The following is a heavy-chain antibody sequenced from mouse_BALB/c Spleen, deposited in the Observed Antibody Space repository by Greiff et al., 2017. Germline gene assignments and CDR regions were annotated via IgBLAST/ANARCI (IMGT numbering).Heavy chain of an antibody. Sequence: QVQLQQSGPELVKPGASVKISCKASGYTFTSYDINWVKQRPGQGLEWIGWIYPGDGSSKYNEKFKGKATLTANKSSSTAYMQLSSLTSENSAVYFCARLRYGEYAMDYWGQGTSVTVSS. D-gene: IGHD1-2*01. J-gene: IGHJ4*01. V-gene: IGHV1S56*01. CDR3: ARLRYGEYAMDY. CDR1: GYTFTSYD. CDR2: IYPGDGSS.